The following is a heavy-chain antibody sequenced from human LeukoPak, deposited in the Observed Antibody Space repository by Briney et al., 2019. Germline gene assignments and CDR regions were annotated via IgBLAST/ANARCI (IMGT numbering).Heavy chain of an antibody. Sequence: ASVKVSGKASGYTFTSYGISWVRQAPGQGLEWMGWISAYNGNTNYAQNLQGRVTMTTDTSTSTAYMELRSLRSDDTAVYYCARDGVRWELASAFDIWGQGTMVTVSS. CDR3: ARDGVRWELASAFDI. V-gene: IGHV1-18*01. D-gene: IGHD4-23*01. J-gene: IGHJ3*02. CDR1: GYTFTSYG. CDR2: ISAYNGNT.